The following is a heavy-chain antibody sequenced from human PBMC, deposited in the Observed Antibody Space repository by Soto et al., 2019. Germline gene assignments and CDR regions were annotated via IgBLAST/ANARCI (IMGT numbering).Heavy chain of an antibody. Sequence: QVQLVESGGDLVKPGGCLRLYCAASGFTFSDYYMNWIRQASGKGLEWVSFISGSSGNTHYSDSEKGRFTISRDNAENSLFLQMNILRADDTAVYYCARSLGLAEAGGLDNWGQGTLVTVSS. V-gene: IGHV3-11*05. CDR1: GFTFSDYY. D-gene: IGHD6-13*01. CDR2: ISGSSGNT. J-gene: IGHJ4*02. CDR3: ARSLGLAEAGGLDN.